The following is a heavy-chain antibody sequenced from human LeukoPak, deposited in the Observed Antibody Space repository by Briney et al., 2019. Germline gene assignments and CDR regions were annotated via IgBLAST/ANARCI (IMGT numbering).Heavy chain of an antibody. D-gene: IGHD2-2*01. J-gene: IGHJ3*02. CDR1: GGSFSGYY. CDR3: AEYQLLSIDAFDI. CDR2: INHSGST. Sequence: PSETLSLTCAVYGGSFSGYYWSWIRQPPGKGLEWIGEINHSGSTNYNPSLKSRVTISVDTSKNQFSLKLSSVTAADTAVYYCAEYQLLSIDAFDIWGQGTMVTVSS. V-gene: IGHV4-34*01.